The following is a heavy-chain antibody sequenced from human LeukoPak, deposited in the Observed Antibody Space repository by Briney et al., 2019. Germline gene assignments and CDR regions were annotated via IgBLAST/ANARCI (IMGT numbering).Heavy chain of an antibody. CDR3: ARDTVTTNWYFDL. V-gene: IGHV3-30-3*01. J-gene: IGHJ2*01. D-gene: IGHD4-17*01. CDR1: GFTFSSYA. Sequence: GGSLRLSCAASGFTFSSYAMHWVRQAPGKGLEWVAVISYDGSSKYYADSVKGRFTISRDNSKNTLYLQMNSLRAEDTAVYYCARDTVTTNWYFDLWGRGTLVTVSS. CDR2: ISYDGSSK.